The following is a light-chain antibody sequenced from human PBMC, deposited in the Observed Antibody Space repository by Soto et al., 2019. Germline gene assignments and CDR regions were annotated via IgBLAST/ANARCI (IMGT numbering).Light chain of an antibody. CDR2: EVD. V-gene: IGLV2-23*02. Sequence: QSALTQPASVSGSPGQSITISCTGTSSDVGSYNLVSWYQQHPGKAPKLIISEVDKRPSGVSRRFSGSKSGNTASLTISGLQAEDEADYYCCSYAGSSTFVVFGGGTKLTVL. J-gene: IGLJ2*01. CDR3: CSYAGSSTFVV. CDR1: SSDVGSYNL.